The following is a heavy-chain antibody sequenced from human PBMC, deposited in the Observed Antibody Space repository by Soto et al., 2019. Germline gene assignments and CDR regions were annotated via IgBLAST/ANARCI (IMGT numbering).Heavy chain of an antibody. Sequence: GGSLRLSCAASGFTFSSYAMSWVRQAPGKGLEWVSAISGSGGSTYYADSVKGRFTISRDNSKNTLYLQMNSLRAEDTAVYYCAKDRRSGSYASSDAFDIWGQGTMVTVSS. CDR1: GFTFSSYA. V-gene: IGHV3-23*01. J-gene: IGHJ3*02. CDR2: ISGSGGST. D-gene: IGHD1-26*01. CDR3: AKDRRSGSYASSDAFDI.